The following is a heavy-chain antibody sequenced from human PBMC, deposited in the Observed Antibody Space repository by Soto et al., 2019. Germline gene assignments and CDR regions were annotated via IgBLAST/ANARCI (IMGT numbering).Heavy chain of an antibody. V-gene: IGHV3-7*03. Sequence: EVQLVESGGGSVQPGESLRLSCVASGFSFNMYWMSWIRQAPGKGLEWVARIKQDGGEKYYVDSVKGRFTVSRDNAKNSLHLQLHSVSVDDAGIHYCVRDQLILPADDFYYGVDVWGQGTTVTVSS. CDR2: IKQDGGEK. J-gene: IGHJ6*02. CDR3: VRDQLILPADDFYYGVDV. CDR1: GFSFNMYW.